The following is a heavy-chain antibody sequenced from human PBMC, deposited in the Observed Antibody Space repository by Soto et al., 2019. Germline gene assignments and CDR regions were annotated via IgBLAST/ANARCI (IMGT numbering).Heavy chain of an antibody. CDR3: ARDLRYCSSTSCAGAFDI. CDR1: GGSISSYY. Sequence: SETLSLTCTVSGGSISSYYWSWIRQPPGKGLEWIGYIYYSGSTNYNPSLKSRVTISVDTSKNQFSLKLSSVTAADTAVYYCARDLRYCSSTSCAGAFDIWGQGTMVTVSS. V-gene: IGHV4-59*01. D-gene: IGHD2-2*01. J-gene: IGHJ3*02. CDR2: IYYSGST.